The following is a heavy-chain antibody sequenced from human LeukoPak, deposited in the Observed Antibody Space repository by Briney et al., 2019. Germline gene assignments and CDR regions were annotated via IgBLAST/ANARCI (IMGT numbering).Heavy chain of an antibody. J-gene: IGHJ4*02. D-gene: IGHD3-22*01. CDR1: GYTFTGYY. V-gene: IGHV1-2*02. CDR2: INPSSGGT. Sequence: ASVKVSCKASGYTFTGYYMHWVRQAPGQGLEWMGWINPSSGGTNYAQKFQGRVTMTRDTSISTAYMELSRLRSDDTAVYYCARDGEAMYYYDSSGSGGVDYWGQGTLVTVSS. CDR3: ARDGEAMYYYDSSGSGGVDY.